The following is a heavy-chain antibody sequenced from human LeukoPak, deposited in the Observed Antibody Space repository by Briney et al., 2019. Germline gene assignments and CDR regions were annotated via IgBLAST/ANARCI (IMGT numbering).Heavy chain of an antibody. V-gene: IGHV1-2*02. CDR2: INPNSGGT. D-gene: IGHD2-2*02. Sequence: ASVKVSCKASGYTFTIYYMHWVRQAPGQGLEWMGWINPNSGGTSYARRFQGRVTMTRDTSISTAYMELSRLTSDDTAVCYCARNPAYCTSTSCYNDYWGQGTLVTVSS. J-gene: IGHJ4*02. CDR3: ARNPAYCTSTSCYNDY. CDR1: GYTFTIYY.